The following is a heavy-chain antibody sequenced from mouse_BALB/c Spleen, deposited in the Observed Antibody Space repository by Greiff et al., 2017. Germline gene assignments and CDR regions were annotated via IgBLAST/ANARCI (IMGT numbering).Heavy chain of an antibody. Sequence: ESGPGLVKPSQSLSLTCSVTGYSITSGYYWNWIRQFPGNKLEWMGYISYDGSNNYNPSLKNRISITRDTSKNQFFLKLNSVTTEDTATYYCARTDYYGSNLDAMDYWGQGTSVTVSS. D-gene: IGHD1-1*01. J-gene: IGHJ4*01. CDR2: ISYDGSN. CDR3: ARTDYYGSNLDAMDY. CDR1: GYSITSGYY. V-gene: IGHV3-6*02.